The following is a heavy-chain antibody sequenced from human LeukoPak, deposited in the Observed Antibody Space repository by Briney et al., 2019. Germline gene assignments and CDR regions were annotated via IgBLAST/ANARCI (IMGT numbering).Heavy chain of an antibody. CDR3: AREKTYYYGSGSYYYFDY. V-gene: IGHV3-74*01. Sequence: PGGSLRLSCAASGFTFSSYWMHWVRQAPGKGLVWVSRINSDGSSTSYADSVKGRFTISRDNAKNSLYLQMNSLRAEDTAVYYCAREKTYYYGSGSYYYFDYWGQGTLVTVSS. CDR1: GFTFSSYW. D-gene: IGHD3-10*01. CDR2: INSDGSST. J-gene: IGHJ4*02.